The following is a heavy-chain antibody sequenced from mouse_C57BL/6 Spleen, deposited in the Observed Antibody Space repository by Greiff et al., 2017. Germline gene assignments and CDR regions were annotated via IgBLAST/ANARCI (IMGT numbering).Heavy chain of an antibody. D-gene: IGHD2-4*01. J-gene: IGHJ3*01. Sequence: QVQLQQSGAELVKPGASVKISCKASGYAFSSYWMNWVKQRPGKGLEWIGQIYPGDGDTNYNGKFKGKATLTADKSSSTAYMQLSSLTSEDSAVYFCARLGRLRLAWFAYWGQGTLVTVSA. V-gene: IGHV1-80*01. CDR3: ARLGRLRLAWFAY. CDR1: GYAFSSYW. CDR2: IYPGDGDT.